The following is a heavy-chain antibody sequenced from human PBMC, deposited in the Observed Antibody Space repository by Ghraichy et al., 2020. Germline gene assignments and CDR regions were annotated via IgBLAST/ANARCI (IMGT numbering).Heavy chain of an antibody. Sequence: GGSLRLSCAASGFTFSNYAMHWVRQAPGKGLEWVALISYDVTNKYYADSVKGRFTISRDNSKNTLYLQMNSLRVEDTAVYFCGREASRSIDVLYGDYAGHWGQGTLVTVSS. CDR3: GREASRSIDVLYGDYAGH. V-gene: IGHV3-30*04. CDR1: GFTFSNYA. J-gene: IGHJ4*02. CDR2: ISYDVTNK. D-gene: IGHD4-17*01.